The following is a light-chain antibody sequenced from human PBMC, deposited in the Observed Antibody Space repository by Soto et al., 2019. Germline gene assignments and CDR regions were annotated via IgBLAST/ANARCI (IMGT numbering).Light chain of an antibody. CDR1: SANLARNS. Sequence: QSVLTQPPSASGNPGQRVTISCSGSSANLARNSVNWYQQFPGTAPKLLIHKTDQRPSGVPDRFSGSKSGTSASLAITGLKSEDEGDYYCASWDDSLNIWVFGGGTKLTVL. CDR3: ASWDDSLNIWV. V-gene: IGLV1-44*01. J-gene: IGLJ3*02. CDR2: KTD.